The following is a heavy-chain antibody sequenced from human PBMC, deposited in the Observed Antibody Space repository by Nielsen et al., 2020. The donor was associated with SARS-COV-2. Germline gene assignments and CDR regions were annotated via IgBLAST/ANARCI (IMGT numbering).Heavy chain of an antibody. V-gene: IGHV3-30-3*01. CDR3: ARAWSGSYYGAFDI. J-gene: IGHJ3*02. Sequence: GESLKISCAASGFSFSTYAMHWVRQAPGKGLEWVAVISYDGSNKYYADSVKGRFTISRDNSKNTLYLQMNSLRAEDTAVYYCARAWSGSYYGAFDIWGQGTMVTVSS. CDR2: ISYDGSNK. CDR1: GFSFSTYA. D-gene: IGHD1-26*01.